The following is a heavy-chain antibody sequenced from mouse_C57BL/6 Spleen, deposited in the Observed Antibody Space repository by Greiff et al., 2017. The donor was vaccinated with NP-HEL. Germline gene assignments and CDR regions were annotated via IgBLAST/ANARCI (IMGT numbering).Heavy chain of an antibody. V-gene: IGHV1-66*01. J-gene: IGHJ2*01. CDR2: IYPGSGNT. CDR3: ARSITAQDY. D-gene: IGHD3-2*02. CDR1: GYSFTSYY. Sequence: VKLQESGPELVKPGASVKISCKASGYSFTSYYIHWVKQRPGQGLEWIGWIYPGSGNTKYNEKFKGKATLTADTSSSTAYMQLSSLTSEDSAVYYCARSITAQDYWGQGTTLTVSS.